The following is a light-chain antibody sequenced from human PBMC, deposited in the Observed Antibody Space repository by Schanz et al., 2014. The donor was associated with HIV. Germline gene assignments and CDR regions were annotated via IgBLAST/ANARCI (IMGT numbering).Light chain of an antibody. CDR3: QQSYSTPWT. CDR1: QSITYH. Sequence: DIQMTQSPSTLSASVGDRVTITCRASQSITYHLAWYQQKPGKAPKLLIYKASNLEVGVPSRFSGTGSGTEFTLTISSLQPDDFATYYCQQSYSTPWTFGQGTKVEIK. CDR2: KAS. V-gene: IGKV1-5*03. J-gene: IGKJ1*01.